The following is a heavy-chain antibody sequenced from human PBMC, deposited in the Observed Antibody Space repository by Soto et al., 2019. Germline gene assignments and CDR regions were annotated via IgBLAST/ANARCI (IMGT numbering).Heavy chain of an antibody. CDR3: ARGGYCSGGSCYSGWFDP. D-gene: IGHD2-15*01. V-gene: IGHV1-18*04. Sequence: QVQLVQSGAEVKKPGASVKVSCKASGYTFTSYGISWVRQAPGQGLEWMGWISAYNGNTNYARKLQGRVTMTTDTSTSTASMELRSLGSDDTAVYSCARGGYCSGGSCYSGWFDPWCQGTLVTVSS. CDR1: GYTFTSYG. CDR2: ISAYNGNT. J-gene: IGHJ5*02.